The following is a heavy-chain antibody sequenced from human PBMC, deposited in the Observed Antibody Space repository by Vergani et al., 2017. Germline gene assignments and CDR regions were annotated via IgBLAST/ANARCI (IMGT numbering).Heavy chain of an antibody. CDR3: GGEPDRVATIRYYYDGMDV. Sequence: QVQLVQSGAEVKKPGSSVKVSCKASGGTFSSYTISWVRQAPGQGLEWMGRIIPILGIANYAQKFQGRVTITADKSTSTAYMELSSLRSEDTAVYYCGGEPDRVATIRYYYDGMDVWGQRTVVAVSA. J-gene: IGHJ6*01. CDR1: GGTFSSYT. D-gene: IGHD5-12*01. CDR2: IIPILGIA. V-gene: IGHV1-69*08.